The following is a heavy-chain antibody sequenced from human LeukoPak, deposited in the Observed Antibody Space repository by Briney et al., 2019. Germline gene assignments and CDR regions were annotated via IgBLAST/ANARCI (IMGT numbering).Heavy chain of an antibody. CDR1: GGSISSYY. Sequence: SETLSLTCTVSGGSISSYYWSWIRQPPGKGLEWIGYIYYSGSTNYNPSLKSRVTISVDTSKNQFSLKLSSVTAADTAVYYCARALRDIVVVPAANHWFDPWGQGTLVTVSS. V-gene: IGHV4-59*12. CDR2: IYYSGST. D-gene: IGHD2-2*01. J-gene: IGHJ5*02. CDR3: ARALRDIVVVPAANHWFDP.